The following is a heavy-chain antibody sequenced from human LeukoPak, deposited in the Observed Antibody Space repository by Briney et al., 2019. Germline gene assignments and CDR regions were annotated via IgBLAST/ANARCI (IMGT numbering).Heavy chain of an antibody. CDR2: IYYSGST. CDR1: GGPISSYY. J-gene: IGHJ5*02. D-gene: IGHD6-6*01. V-gene: IGHV4-59*01. CDR3: AREDSSSSDWFDP. Sequence: PSETLSLTCTVSGGPISSYYWSWLRQPPGKGLEWIGYIYYSGSTNYNPSLKSRVTISVDTSKNQFSLKLSSVTAADTAVYYCAREDSSSSDWFDPGGQGTLVTVSS.